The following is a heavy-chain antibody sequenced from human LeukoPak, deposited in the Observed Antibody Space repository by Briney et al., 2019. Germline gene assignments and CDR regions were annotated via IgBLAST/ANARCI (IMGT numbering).Heavy chain of an antibody. D-gene: IGHD2-2*01. Sequence: GESLKISCKGSGYSFTSYWIGWVRQMPGKGLEWMGIIYPGDSDTRYSPSFQGQVTISADKSISTAYLQWSSLKASDTAMYYCARAQRDIVVVPAATYYYYYGMDGWGQGTTVTVSS. CDR1: GYSFTSYW. CDR2: IYPGDSDT. CDR3: ARAQRDIVVVPAATYYYYYGMDG. V-gene: IGHV5-51*01. J-gene: IGHJ6*02.